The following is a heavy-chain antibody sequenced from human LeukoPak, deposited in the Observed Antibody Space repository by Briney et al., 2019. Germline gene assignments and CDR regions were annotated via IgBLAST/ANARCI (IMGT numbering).Heavy chain of an antibody. D-gene: IGHD1-26*01. Sequence: PSETLSLTCRVSGGSISSTNWWSWVRHPPGQGLQWIGEISLTGETNYNPSLNGRVTMSLDKSRNQLSLKLTSVTAADTAIYYCSRESGAFCPFGYWGQGTLVIVPS. J-gene: IGHJ4*02. CDR1: GGSISSTNW. CDR3: SRESGAFCPFGY. V-gene: IGHV4-4*02. CDR2: ISLTGET.